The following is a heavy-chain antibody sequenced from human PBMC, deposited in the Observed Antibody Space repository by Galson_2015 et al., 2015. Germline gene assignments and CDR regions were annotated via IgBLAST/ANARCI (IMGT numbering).Heavy chain of an antibody. D-gene: IGHD2-15*01. Sequence: SLRLSCAASGFTFSNYGMHWVRQAPGKGLEWVAVIWFDGRNTFYAGSVKGRFTISRDNSKNTLSLQMNSLRAEDTVLYSCARDRHGGGRSLYLDFWGQGTPVTVSS. CDR1: GFTFSNYG. CDR2: IWFDGRNT. CDR3: ARDRHGGGRSLYLDF. J-gene: IGHJ4*02. V-gene: IGHV3-33*01.